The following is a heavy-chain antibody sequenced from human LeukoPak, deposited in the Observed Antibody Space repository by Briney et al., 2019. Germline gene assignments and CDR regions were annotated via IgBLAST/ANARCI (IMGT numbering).Heavy chain of an antibody. D-gene: IGHD4-17*01. CDR3: ARHALYGEVDY. Sequence: PSETLSLTCTVSGGSISSYYWSWIRQPPGKGPEWIGYIYYSGTTNYNPSLKSRVTISIDTSKNQFSLKLSSVTAADTAVYYCARHALYGEVDYWGQGTLVTVSS. CDR1: GGSISSYY. J-gene: IGHJ4*02. CDR2: IYYSGTT. V-gene: IGHV4-59*08.